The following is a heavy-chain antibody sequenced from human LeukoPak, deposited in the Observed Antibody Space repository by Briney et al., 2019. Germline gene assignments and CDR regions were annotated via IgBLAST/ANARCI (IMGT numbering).Heavy chain of an antibody. J-gene: IGHJ6*02. CDR3: ARHYDFWSGPIEMDV. CDR1: GGSMSSYY. CDR2: IYYSGST. D-gene: IGHD3-3*01. Sequence: PSETLSLTCTVSGGSMSSYYRSWIRQPPGKGLEWIGYIYYSGSTNYSPSLKSRLTISVDTSKNQFSLKLNSVTAADTAVYYCARHYDFWSGPIEMDVWGQGTTVTVSS. V-gene: IGHV4-59*01.